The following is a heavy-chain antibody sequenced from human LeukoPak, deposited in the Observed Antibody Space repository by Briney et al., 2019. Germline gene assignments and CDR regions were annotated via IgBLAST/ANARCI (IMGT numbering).Heavy chain of an antibody. CDR3: ARDGLVGALDY. CDR1: EFTVSSNY. J-gene: IGHJ4*02. Sequence: GGSLRLSCAASEFTVSSNYMSWVRQAPGKGLEWVSVIYSGGSTYYADSVKGRFTISRDNSKNTLYLQMNSLRAEDTAVYYCARDGLVGALDYWGQGTLVTVSS. V-gene: IGHV3-53*01. D-gene: IGHD1-26*01. CDR2: IYSGGST.